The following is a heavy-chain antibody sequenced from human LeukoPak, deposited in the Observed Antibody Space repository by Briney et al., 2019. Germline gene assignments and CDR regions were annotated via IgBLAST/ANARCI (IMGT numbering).Heavy chain of an antibody. CDR2: IYHSGST. V-gene: IGHV4-38-2*01. CDR1: GYSISGGYY. Sequence: PSETLSLTCVVSGYSISGGYYWGWIRQPPGKGLEWIGSIYHSGSTHYNPSLTSQVIISVDTSKNHFSLRLSSVTAADTAFYYCARGRSGYGGNPGIASFDYWGQGTLVTVSS. CDR3: ARGRSGYGGNPGIASFDY. D-gene: IGHD4-23*01. J-gene: IGHJ4*02.